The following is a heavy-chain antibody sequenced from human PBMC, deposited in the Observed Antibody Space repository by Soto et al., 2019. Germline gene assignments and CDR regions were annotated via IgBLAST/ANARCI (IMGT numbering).Heavy chain of an antibody. V-gene: IGHV1-69*12. CDR3: ARVASAWIKDAFDI. D-gene: IGHD5-12*01. J-gene: IGHJ3*02. CDR2: IIPIFGTA. CDR1: EGTFSSYA. Sequence: QVQLVQSGAEVKKPGSSVKVSCKASEGTFSSYAISWVRQAPGQGLEWMGGIIPIFGTANYAQKFQGRVTITADESTSTGYMELSSLRSEDTAVYFCARVASAWIKDAFDIWGQGTMVTVSS.